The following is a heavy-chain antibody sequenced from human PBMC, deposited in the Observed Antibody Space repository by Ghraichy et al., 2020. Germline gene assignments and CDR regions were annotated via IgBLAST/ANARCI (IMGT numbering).Heavy chain of an antibody. D-gene: IGHD6-19*01. CDR1: GGSFSGYY. V-gene: IGHV4-34*01. Sequence: SETLSLTCAVYGGSFSGYYWSWIRQPPGKGLEWIGEINHSGSTNYNPSLKSRVTISVDTSKNQFSLKLSSVTAADTAVYYCARLRKGIAVALNLSYWYFDLWGRGTLVTVSS. J-gene: IGHJ2*01. CDR3: ARLRKGIAVALNLSYWYFDL. CDR2: INHSGST.